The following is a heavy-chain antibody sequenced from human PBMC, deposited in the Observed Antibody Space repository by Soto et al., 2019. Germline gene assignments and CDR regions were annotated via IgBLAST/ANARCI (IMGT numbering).Heavy chain of an antibody. CDR3: AREVGAKRLDY. Sequence: QVQLVQSGAEVKKPGASVKVSCKASGYTFTSYDINWVRQATGQGLGWMGWMNPNSGNTGYAQKFQGRVTMTRNNSISTAYIERSRLRTEDTAVYYWAREVGAKRLDYWGQGTLVTVSS. J-gene: IGHJ4*02. CDR1: GYTFTSYD. CDR2: MNPNSGNT. D-gene: IGHD1-26*01. V-gene: IGHV1-8*01.